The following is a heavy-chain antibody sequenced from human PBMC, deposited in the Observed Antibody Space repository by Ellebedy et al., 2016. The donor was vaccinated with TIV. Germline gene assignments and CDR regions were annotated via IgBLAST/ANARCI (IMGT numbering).Heavy chain of an antibody. Sequence: SETLSLXXAVYGGSFSGYYWSWIRQPPGKGLEWIGEINHSGSTNYNPSLKSRVTISVDTSKNQFSLKLSSVTAADTAVYYCARRYSSSWFRTWGQGTLVTVSS. J-gene: IGHJ5*02. CDR2: INHSGST. D-gene: IGHD6-13*01. V-gene: IGHV4-34*01. CDR1: GGSFSGYY. CDR3: ARRYSSSWFRT.